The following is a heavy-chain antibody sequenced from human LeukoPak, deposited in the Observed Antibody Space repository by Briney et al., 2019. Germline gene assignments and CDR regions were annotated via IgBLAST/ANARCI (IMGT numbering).Heavy chain of an antibody. D-gene: IGHD1-26*01. CDR3: ATESYGAT. CDR1: DFTVSSNS. Sequence: QPGGSLRLSCAASDFTVSSNSMSWVRQAPGKGLECVSVTYSSGSTHYADSVKGRFTISGDSSKNTLYLQMNSLRAEDTAVYYCATESYGATWGQGTLVTVSS. V-gene: IGHV3-53*01. CDR2: TYSSGST. J-gene: IGHJ4*02.